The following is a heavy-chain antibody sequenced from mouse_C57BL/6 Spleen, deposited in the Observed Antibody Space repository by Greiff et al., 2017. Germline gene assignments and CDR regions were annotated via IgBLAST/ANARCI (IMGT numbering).Heavy chain of an antibody. Sequence: EVQLQQSVAELVRPGASVKLSCTASGFNIKNTYMHWVKQRPDQGLEWIGRIDPANGNTKYAPKFQGKATITADTSSNTAYLQLSILTSEDTAIYYCARSVPAGYYYYAMDYWGQVASVTVST. CDR2: IDPANGNT. CDR3: ARSVPAGYYYYAMDY. CDR1: GFNIKNTY. J-gene: IGHJ4*01. V-gene: IGHV14-3*01. D-gene: IGHD1-1*01.